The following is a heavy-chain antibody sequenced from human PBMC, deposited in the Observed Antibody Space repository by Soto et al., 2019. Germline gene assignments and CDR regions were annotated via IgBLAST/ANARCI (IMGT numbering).Heavy chain of an antibody. D-gene: IGHD5-12*01. Sequence: GASVKVSCKASGYTFTSYDINWVRQATGQGLEWMGWMNPNSGNTGYAQKFQGRVTMTRNTSISTAYMELSSLRSEDTAVYYCARDRWLQYYYYGMDVWGQGTTVTVSS. CDR2: MNPNSGNT. J-gene: IGHJ6*02. CDR3: ARDRWLQYYYYGMDV. V-gene: IGHV1-8*01. CDR1: GYTFTSYD.